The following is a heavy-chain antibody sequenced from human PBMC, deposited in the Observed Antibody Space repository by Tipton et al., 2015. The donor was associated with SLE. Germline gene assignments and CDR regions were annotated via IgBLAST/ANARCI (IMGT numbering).Heavy chain of an antibody. Sequence: QVQLVQSGAEVKKPGASVKVSCKASGYTFTSYGISWVRQAPGQGLEWMGWISTYNGNTNYAQKVQGRVTMTTDTSTVTAYMELRSLRSDVTSVYYCARVPQWEPPTFDIWGQGTLVTVSS. CDR2: ISTYNGNT. CDR3: ARVPQWEPPTFDI. V-gene: IGHV1-18*01. CDR1: GYTFTSYG. J-gene: IGHJ4*02. D-gene: IGHD1-26*01.